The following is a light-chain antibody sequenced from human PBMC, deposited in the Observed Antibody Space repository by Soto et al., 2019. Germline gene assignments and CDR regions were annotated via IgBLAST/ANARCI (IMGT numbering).Light chain of an antibody. CDR2: GNS. CDR1: SSNIGAGYD. CDR3: QSYDSRLSGLV. V-gene: IGLV1-40*01. Sequence: QSVLTQPPSVSGAPGQRVTISCTGSSSNIGAGYDVPWYQQLPGTAPKPLIYGNSNRPSGVPDRFSGSTSGTSASLAITGLQDEDDADYYCQSYDSRLSGLVFGTGTKLTVL. J-gene: IGLJ1*01.